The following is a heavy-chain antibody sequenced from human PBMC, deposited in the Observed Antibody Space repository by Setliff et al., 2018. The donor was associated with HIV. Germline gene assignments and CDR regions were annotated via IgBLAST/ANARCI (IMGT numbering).Heavy chain of an antibody. Sequence: SETLSLTCTVSGGSITGHYWSWIRQPPGKGLEWIGYIHYSGSSNYNPSLKSRVSISLDTSKKQVFLRLTSVTAADTAVYYCARDPATLVGLDVWGQGTTVTVSS. CDR1: GGSITGHY. J-gene: IGHJ6*02. CDR3: ARDPATLVGLDV. CDR2: IHYSGSS. V-gene: IGHV4-59*11.